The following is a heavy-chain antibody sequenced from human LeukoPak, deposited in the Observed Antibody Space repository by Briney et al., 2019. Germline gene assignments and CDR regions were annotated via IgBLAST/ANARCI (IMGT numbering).Heavy chain of an antibody. Sequence: PSETLSLTCTVSGGSISSYYWSWIRQPPGKGLEWIGYISYNGNTNHNPSLKSRVAISVDTSKNQFSLKLSSVTAADTAVYYCARDKGYDFWSGALDYWGQGTLVTVSS. CDR2: ISYNGNT. V-gene: IGHV4-59*12. CDR3: ARDKGYDFWSGALDY. CDR1: GGSISSYY. D-gene: IGHD3-3*01. J-gene: IGHJ4*02.